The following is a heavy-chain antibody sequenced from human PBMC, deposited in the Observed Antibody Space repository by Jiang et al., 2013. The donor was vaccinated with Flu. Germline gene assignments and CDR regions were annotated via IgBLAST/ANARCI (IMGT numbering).Heavy chain of an antibody. CDR2: INHSGST. J-gene: IGHJ3*02. CDR1: GGSFSGYY. Sequence: LLKPSETLSLTCAVYGGSFSGYYWSWIRQPPGKGLEWIGEINHSGSTNYNPSLKSRVTISVDTSKNQFSLKLSSVTAADTAVYYCARGLRIMAGTKARSSVTPHAFDIWGQGTMVTVSS. D-gene: IGHD6-19*01. CDR3: ARGLRIMAGTKARSSVTPHAFDI. V-gene: IGHV4-34*01.